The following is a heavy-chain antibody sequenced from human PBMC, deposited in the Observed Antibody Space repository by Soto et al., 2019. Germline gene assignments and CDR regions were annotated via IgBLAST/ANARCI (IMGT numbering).Heavy chain of an antibody. D-gene: IGHD4-17*01. Sequence: ASVKVSSTASGYTFTSHYMHWVRHAPGQGLESMRIITPSGGSTSYAQKFQGRATMTMDTSTSTVYMALSSLRYEDTAVYYCAPEASAGDDSTDFDYWGHGTVVGVSS. CDR2: ITPSGGST. J-gene: IGHJ4*01. CDR3: APEASAGDDSTDFDY. V-gene: IGHV1-46*01. CDR1: GYTFTSHY.